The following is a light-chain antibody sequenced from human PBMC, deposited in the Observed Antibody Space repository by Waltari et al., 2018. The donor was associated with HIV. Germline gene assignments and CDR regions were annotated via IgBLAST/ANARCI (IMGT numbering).Light chain of an antibody. CDR3: QQLNTYPPT. J-gene: IGKJ4*01. CDR1: QGIAGY. V-gene: IGKV1-9*01. CDR2: ETS. Sequence: DTQLTQSPPFLSASVGDRVTITCRASQGIAGYLAWYQQKPGKPPNLLIYETSTLQNGVPSRFSGRGSGTEFTLTISSLQPEDFTTYYCQQLNTYPPTFGGGTKVEIK.